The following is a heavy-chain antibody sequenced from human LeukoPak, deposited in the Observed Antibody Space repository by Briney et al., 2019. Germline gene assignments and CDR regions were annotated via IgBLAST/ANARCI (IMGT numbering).Heavy chain of an antibody. D-gene: IGHD1-26*01. J-gene: IGHJ4*02. CDR2: INGDGSGA. CDR1: GFTFSTYW. CDR3: ATRQGSGSYFGD. Sequence: PGGSLRLSCAASGFTFSTYWMTWLRQAPGKGPVWVSRINGDGSGAIYADSVQGRFTISRDNAKNTLYLQMNSLRAEDTAVYYCATRQGSGSYFGDWGQGTLVTVSS. V-gene: IGHV3-74*01.